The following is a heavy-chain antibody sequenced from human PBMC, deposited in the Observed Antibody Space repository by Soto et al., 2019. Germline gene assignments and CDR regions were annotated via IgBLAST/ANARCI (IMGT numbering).Heavy chain of an antibody. CDR1: GGSISSGGYY. V-gene: IGHV4-31*03. CDR2: IYYSGST. D-gene: IGHD3-22*01. CDR3: ARGEGEAGYNWFDP. Sequence: SETLSLTCTVSGGSISSGGYYWSWIRQHPGKGLEWIGYIYYSGSTYYNPSLKSRVTISVDTSKNQFSLKLSSVTAADTAVYYCARGEGEAGYNWFDPWGQGTLVTVSS. J-gene: IGHJ5*02.